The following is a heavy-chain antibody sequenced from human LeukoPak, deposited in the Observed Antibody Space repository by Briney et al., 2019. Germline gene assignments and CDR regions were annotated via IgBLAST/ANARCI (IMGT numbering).Heavy chain of an antibody. Sequence: SQTLSLTCTVSGGSISSGGYYWSWIRQHPGKCLEWIGYIYYSGSTYYNPSLKSRVTISVDTSKNQFSLKLSSVTAADTAVYYCARKPWLSGDAFDIWGQGTMVTVSS. CDR1: GGSISSGGYY. V-gene: IGHV4-31*03. D-gene: IGHD6-25*01. CDR3: ARKPWLSGDAFDI. J-gene: IGHJ3*02. CDR2: IYYSGST.